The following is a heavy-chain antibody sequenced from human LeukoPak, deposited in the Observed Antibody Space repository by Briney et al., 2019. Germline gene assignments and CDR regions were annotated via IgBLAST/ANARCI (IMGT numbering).Heavy chain of an antibody. CDR1: GFTFSSYG. CDR3: AKGSRFDY. J-gene: IGHJ4*02. V-gene: IGHV3-30*18. Sequence: GRSLRLSCAASGFTFSSYGMQWVRQAPGKGLEWVAVIPSDGSNKYYANSVKGRVNISRDNSKNALYVQMNSLKGEDTAVYYCAKGSRFDYWGQGTLVTVSS. CDR2: IPSDGSNK.